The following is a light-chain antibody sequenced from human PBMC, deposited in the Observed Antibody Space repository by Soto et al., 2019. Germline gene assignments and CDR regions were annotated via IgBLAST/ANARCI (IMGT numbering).Light chain of an antibody. J-gene: IGKJ1*01. Sequence: DIQMTQSPASVSASVGDRVTITCRASQGIRSFLNWYQQKPGKAPKLLISGSSSLESGLPSRFSGSGSGTDFTLTISRLQPEDFATYYCQQTYDSPWAFGPGTKV. CDR1: QGIRSF. V-gene: IGKV1-39*01. CDR3: QQTYDSPWA. CDR2: GSS.